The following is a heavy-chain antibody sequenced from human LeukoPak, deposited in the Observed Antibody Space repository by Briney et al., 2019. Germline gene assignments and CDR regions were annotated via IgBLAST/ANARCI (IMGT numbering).Heavy chain of an antibody. CDR3: ARQFKNNLPDWRYFDY. D-gene: IGHD1/OR15-1a*01. J-gene: IGHJ4*02. V-gene: IGHV3-74*01. CDR1: GFTFSSYW. CDR2: INTDGSST. Sequence: GGSLRLSCAASGFTFSSYWMHWVRQAPRKGLVWVSRINTDGSSTSYADSVKGRFTISRDNAKNTLYLQMNSLRAEDTAVYYCARQFKNNLPDWRYFDYWGQGTLVTVSS.